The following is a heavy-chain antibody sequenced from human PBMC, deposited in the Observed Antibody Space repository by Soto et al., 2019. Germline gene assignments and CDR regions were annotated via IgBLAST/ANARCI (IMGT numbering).Heavy chain of an antibody. CDR3: ARMETFGSLNWFDP. J-gene: IGHJ5*02. V-gene: IGHV1-8*01. CDR1: GYSFTNND. Sequence: ASVKVSCKASGYSFTNNDVSWVRQATGQGLEWMGWMNPGSGDTGYAQKFQGRVTMTRDTSIATAYMELSSLRSDDTAIYYCARMETFGSLNWFDPWGQGTLVTVSS. D-gene: IGHD3-16*01. CDR2: MNPGSGDT.